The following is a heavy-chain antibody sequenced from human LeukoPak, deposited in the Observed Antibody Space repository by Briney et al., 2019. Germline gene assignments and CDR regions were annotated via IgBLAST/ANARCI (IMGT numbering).Heavy chain of an antibody. J-gene: IGHJ4*02. V-gene: IGHV3-30*02. D-gene: IGHD3-16*01. Sequence: GGSLRLSCAASGFTFSSYGMHWVRQAPGKGLEWVAFIRYDGSNKYYADSVKGRFTISRDNSKNTLYLQINSLRAEDTAVYYCAKDRGGVLDYWGQGTLVTVSS. CDR1: GFTFSSYG. CDR3: AKDRGGVLDY. CDR2: IRYDGSNK.